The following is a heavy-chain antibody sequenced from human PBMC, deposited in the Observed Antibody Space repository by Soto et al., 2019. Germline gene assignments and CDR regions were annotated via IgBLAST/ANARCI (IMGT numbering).Heavy chain of an antibody. Sequence: EVQLLESGGGLVQPGGSLRLSCAASGFTFSSYAMSWVRQAPGKGLEWVSLISGSGGSTYYADSVKGRFTISRDSSKNTLYLQMNSLRVADTAVSYCAKPESSGYDFDYWGQGTLVTVSS. V-gene: IGHV3-23*01. CDR1: GFTFSSYA. CDR3: AKPESSGYDFDY. J-gene: IGHJ4*02. CDR2: ISGSGGST. D-gene: IGHD5-12*01.